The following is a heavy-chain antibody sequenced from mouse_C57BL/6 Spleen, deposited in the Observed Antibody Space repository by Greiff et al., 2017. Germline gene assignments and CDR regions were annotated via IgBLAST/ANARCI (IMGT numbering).Heavy chain of an antibody. D-gene: IGHD2-5*01. V-gene: IGHV1-9*01. CDR1: GYTFTGYW. Sequence: QVQLQQSGAELMKPGASVKLSCKATGYTFTGYWIEWVKQRPGHGLEWIGEILPGSGSTNYNEKFKGKATFTADTSSNTAYMQLSSLTTEDSAIYYCARGGFYYSNSYYYAMDYWGQGTSVTVSS. CDR3: ARGGFYYSNSYYYAMDY. J-gene: IGHJ4*01. CDR2: ILPGSGST.